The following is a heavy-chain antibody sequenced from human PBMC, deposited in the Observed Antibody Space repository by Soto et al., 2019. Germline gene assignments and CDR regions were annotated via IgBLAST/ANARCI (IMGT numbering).Heavy chain of an antibody. D-gene: IGHD2-15*01. J-gene: IGHJ3*02. CDR3: AKDIVVVIAATGWGAFDI. CDR1: GFTFSSYA. Sequence: PGGSLRLSCAASGFTFSSYAMSWVRQAPGKGLEWVSAISGSGGSTYYADSVKGRFTISRDNSKNTLYLQMNSLRAEDTAVYYCAKDIVVVIAATGWGAFDIWGQGTMVTVSS. V-gene: IGHV3-23*01. CDR2: ISGSGGST.